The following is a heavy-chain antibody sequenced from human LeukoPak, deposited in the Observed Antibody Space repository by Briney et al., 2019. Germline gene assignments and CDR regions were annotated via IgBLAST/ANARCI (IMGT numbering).Heavy chain of an antibody. Sequence: ASVKVSCKASGYTFTSYGISWVRQAPGQGLERMGWISAYNGNTNYAQKLQGRVTMTTDTSTSTAYMELRSLRSDDTAVYYCARGHRGYSYGPYYYYYGMDVWGQGTTVTVSS. D-gene: IGHD5-18*01. J-gene: IGHJ6*02. CDR1: GYTFTSYG. V-gene: IGHV1-18*01. CDR3: ARGHRGYSYGPYYYYYGMDV. CDR2: ISAYNGNT.